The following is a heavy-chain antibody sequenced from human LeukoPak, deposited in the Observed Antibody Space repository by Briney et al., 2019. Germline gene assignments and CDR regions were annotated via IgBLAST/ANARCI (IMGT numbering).Heavy chain of an antibody. CDR3: ASFPVPAAGRYWFDP. V-gene: IGHV1-69*05. D-gene: IGHD2-2*01. CDR1: GGTFSSYA. Sequence: SVKVSCKASGGTFSSYAISWVRQAPGQGLEWMGGIIPIFGTANYAQKFQGRVTITTDESTSTAYMELSSLRSEDTAVYYCASFPVPAAGRYWFDPCGQGTLVTVSS. CDR2: IIPIFGTA. J-gene: IGHJ5*02.